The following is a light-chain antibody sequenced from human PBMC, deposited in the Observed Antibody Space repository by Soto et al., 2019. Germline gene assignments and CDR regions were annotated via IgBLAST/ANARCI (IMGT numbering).Light chain of an antibody. CDR2: DAS. J-gene: IGKJ5*01. Sequence: EIVLTQSPGTLSLSPGERATLSCRASQSVSSSYLAWYQQKPGQAPRLLIYDASRRATGIPDRFRGSGSGTDFTLTISRLEPEDFAVYYCQQYGSSPQTFGQGTRLEIK. V-gene: IGKV3-20*01. CDR3: QQYGSSPQT. CDR1: QSVSSSY.